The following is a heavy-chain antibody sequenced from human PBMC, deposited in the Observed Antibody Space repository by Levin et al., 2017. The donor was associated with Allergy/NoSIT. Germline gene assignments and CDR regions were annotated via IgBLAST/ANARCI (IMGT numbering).Heavy chain of an antibody. Sequence: SETLSLICSVSGGSITITSYYWGWIRQPPGKGLEWIVNLYFSGSTYYSPSLKSRVTISVDTSKNQFSLRLTSVTAADAAVYYCGRRGGSGWHGGFDYWGQGTLVTVSS. CDR2: LYFSGST. D-gene: IGHD6-19*01. J-gene: IGHJ4*02. CDR1: GGSITITSYY. V-gene: IGHV4-39*01. CDR3: GRRGGSGWHGGFDY.